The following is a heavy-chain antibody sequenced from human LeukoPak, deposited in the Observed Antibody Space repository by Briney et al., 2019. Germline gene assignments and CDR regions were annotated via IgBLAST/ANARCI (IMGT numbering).Heavy chain of an antibody. CDR3: ARRAGTGDRDYFDS. CDR2: VSYRGST. J-gene: IGHJ4*02. CDR1: GFTFSGYW. V-gene: IGHV4-59*08. Sequence: PGGSLRLSCVASGFTFSGYWMHWVRQPPGKGLEYIGYVSYRGSTNYNPSLKSRVTVSADTSKNQFSLRLSSVTAADTAIYYCARRAGTGDRDYFDSWGQGTLVTVSS. D-gene: IGHD3/OR15-3a*01.